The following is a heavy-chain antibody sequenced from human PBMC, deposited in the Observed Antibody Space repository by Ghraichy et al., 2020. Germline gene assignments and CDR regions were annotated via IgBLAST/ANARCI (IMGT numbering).Heavy chain of an antibody. J-gene: IGHJ5*02. V-gene: IGHV1-18*01. CDR1: GYTFTSYG. D-gene: IGHD3-9*01. CDR3: ARVEPQGRYFDWGGDWFDP. CDR2: ISAYNGNT. Sequence: ASVKVSCKASGYTFTSYGISWVRQAPGQGLEWMGWISAYNGNTNYAQKLQGRVTMTTDTSTSTAYMELRSLRSDDTAVYYCARVEPQGRYFDWGGDWFDPWGQGTLVTVSS.